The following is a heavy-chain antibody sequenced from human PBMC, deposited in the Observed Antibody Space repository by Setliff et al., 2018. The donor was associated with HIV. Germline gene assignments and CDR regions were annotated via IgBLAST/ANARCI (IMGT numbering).Heavy chain of an antibody. D-gene: IGHD3-10*01. Sequence: GGSLRLSCAASVFAFKIHNMNWVRQAPGKGLEWLSYISYTSRTIYYADSVKGRFTISRDNSKNTLYVQMNSLRAEDTAVYYCARHDVVRGAIDNWGQGTLVTVSS. V-gene: IGHV3-48*01. J-gene: IGHJ4*02. CDR2: ISYTSRTI. CDR1: VFAFKIHN. CDR3: ARHDVVRGAIDN.